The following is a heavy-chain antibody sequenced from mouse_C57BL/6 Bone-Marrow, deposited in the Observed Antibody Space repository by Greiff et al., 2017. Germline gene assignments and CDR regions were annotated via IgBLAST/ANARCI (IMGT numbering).Heavy chain of an antibody. V-gene: IGHV1-19*01. CDR3: ARPRGYWYFDV. Sequence: EVQLQESGPVLVKPGASVQMSCKASGYTFTDYYMNWVKQSHGKSLEWIGVINPYNGGTSYNQKFKGKATLTVEKSSSTAYMELNSLTSEDAAVYYCARPRGYWYFDVWGTGTTVTVSS. CDR1: GYTFTDYY. CDR2: INPYNGGT. J-gene: IGHJ1*03.